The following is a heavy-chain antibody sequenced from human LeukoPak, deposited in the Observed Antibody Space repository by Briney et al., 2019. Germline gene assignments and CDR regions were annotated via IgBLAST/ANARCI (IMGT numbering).Heavy chain of an antibody. Sequence: SETLSPTCTVSRVSISSYYWSWIRQPPGKGLEWIGYIYYSGSTNYNPSLKSRVTISVDTSKNQFSLKLSSVTASDTAVYYCARGIIGYDSSGYPFDYWGQGTLVTVSS. CDR3: ARGIIGYDSSGYPFDY. J-gene: IGHJ4*02. V-gene: IGHV4-59*01. D-gene: IGHD3-22*01. CDR1: RVSISSYY. CDR2: IYYSGST.